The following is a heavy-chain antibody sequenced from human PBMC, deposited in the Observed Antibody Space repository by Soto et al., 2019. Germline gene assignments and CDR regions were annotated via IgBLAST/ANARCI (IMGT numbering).Heavy chain of an antibody. D-gene: IGHD4-17*01. CDR3: ARDPDYGDYWGYFFDS. CDR2: INPTSGGT. V-gene: IGHV1-2*02. Sequence: ASVKVSCKTSGYTFAAYYIHWIRQAPGQGLEWMGWINPTSGGTVYAQNFQDRVTMTRDTSISTAYMELRRLNSDDTAVYYCARDPDYGDYWGYFFDSWGQGTPVTVSS. J-gene: IGHJ4*02. CDR1: GYTFAAYY.